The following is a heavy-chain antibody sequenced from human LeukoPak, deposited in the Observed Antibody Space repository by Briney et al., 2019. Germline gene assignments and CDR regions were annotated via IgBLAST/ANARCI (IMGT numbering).Heavy chain of an antibody. J-gene: IGHJ4*02. Sequence: SETLSLTCTVSGYSISSGYYWGWIRQPPGKGLEWIGEINHSVSTNYNPSLKSRVAISVDTSKNQFSLKLSSVTAADTAVYYCARRGQWLYYYWGQGTLVTVSS. D-gene: IGHD6-19*01. CDR3: ARRGQWLYYY. V-gene: IGHV4-38-2*02. CDR2: INHSVST. CDR1: GYSISSGYY.